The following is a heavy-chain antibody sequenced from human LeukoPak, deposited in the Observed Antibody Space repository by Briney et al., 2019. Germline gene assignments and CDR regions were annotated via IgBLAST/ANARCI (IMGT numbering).Heavy chain of an antibody. Sequence: GGSLRLSCAGSGLTVSSNCMSWVRQAPGKGLEWVSVIYSDGKTNYADSVKGRFTISRDNSKNTLYLQMSSLRDEDTAVYYCAAYCSGGSCYSYNWFDPWGQGTLVTVSS. CDR2: IYSDGKT. J-gene: IGHJ5*02. V-gene: IGHV3-53*01. CDR1: GLTVSSNC. CDR3: AAYCSGGSCYSYNWFDP. D-gene: IGHD2-15*01.